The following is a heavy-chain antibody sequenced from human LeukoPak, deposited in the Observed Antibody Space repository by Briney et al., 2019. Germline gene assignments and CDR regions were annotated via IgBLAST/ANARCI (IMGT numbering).Heavy chain of an antibody. D-gene: IGHD7-27*01. CDR1: GFTFSNYA. V-gene: IGHV3-23*01. CDR3: TRGRWGFDY. J-gene: IGHJ4*02. Sequence: PGGSLRLSCIVSGFTFSNYAMTCVRQAPGKGLEWVSGISDSGGSTYYADSVKGRFTISRDSSKNTLSLQMNSLRAEDTAVYYCTRGRWGFDYWGQGTLVIVSS. CDR2: ISDSGGST.